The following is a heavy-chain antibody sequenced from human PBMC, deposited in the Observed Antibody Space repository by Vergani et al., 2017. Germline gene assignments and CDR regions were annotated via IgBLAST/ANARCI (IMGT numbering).Heavy chain of an antibody. V-gene: IGHV4-4*02. J-gene: IGHJ4*02. CDR3: ATIGYRRWGYYFDY. CDR1: GDSISSNNC. Sequence: QVQLQESGPGLVKPSRTLPLTCAVSGDSISSNNCWTWVRQPPGKGLEWIGEICHTEDTKYSPSLKSRVTVSVDESRNLFSLRLNSVTAADTAVYYCATIGYRRWGYYFDYWGQGILGTVSS. CDR2: ICHTEDT. D-gene: IGHD2-2*02.